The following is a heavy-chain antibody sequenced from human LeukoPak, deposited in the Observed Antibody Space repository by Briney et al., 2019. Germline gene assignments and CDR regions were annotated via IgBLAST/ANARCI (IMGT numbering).Heavy chain of an antibody. J-gene: IGHJ3*02. CDR2: INAGKGNT. D-gene: IGHD4-23*01. Sequence: PEASVKVSCTASGYTFTSYAMHWVRQAPGQRPEWMGWINAGKGNTKYSQKFQGRVTITRDTSASTAYIEVNSLRSEDTAVYHCARTQGVYYGGNSGAFDIWGQGTVVTVSS. V-gene: IGHV1-3*01. CDR3: ARTQGVYYGGNSGAFDI. CDR1: GYTFTSYA.